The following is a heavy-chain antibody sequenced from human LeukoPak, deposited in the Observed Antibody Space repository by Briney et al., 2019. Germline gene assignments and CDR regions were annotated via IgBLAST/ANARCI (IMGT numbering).Heavy chain of an antibody. Sequence: GGSLRLSYAASGFTFSSYNINWVRQAPGKGLEWVAFIRYDGSNKYYADSVKGRFTISRDNSKNTLYLQMNSLRAEDTAVYYCAKDFPKYYDSSGWDAFDIWGQGTMVTVSS. CDR1: GFTFSSYN. CDR3: AKDFPKYYDSSGWDAFDI. D-gene: IGHD3-22*01. CDR2: IRYDGSNK. J-gene: IGHJ3*02. V-gene: IGHV3-30*02.